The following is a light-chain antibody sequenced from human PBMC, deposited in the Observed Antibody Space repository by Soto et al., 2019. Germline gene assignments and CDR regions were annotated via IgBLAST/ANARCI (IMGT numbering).Light chain of an antibody. CDR3: QHYGSSPPVT. Sequence: PRERATLSCRASHIFRGLLAWYQQKPGQAPRLLIYDAYNRATGIPPRFSGSGSGTDFTLTISSLEPEDFAVYFCQHYGSSPPVTFGQGTRLEIK. CDR1: HIFRGL. CDR2: DAY. J-gene: IGKJ5*01. V-gene: IGKV3-11*01.